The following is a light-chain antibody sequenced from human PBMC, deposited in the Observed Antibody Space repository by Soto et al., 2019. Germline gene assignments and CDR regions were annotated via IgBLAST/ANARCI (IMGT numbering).Light chain of an antibody. CDR1: QDISDD. V-gene: IGKV1-6*01. Sequence: AIQMTQSPSSLSASVGDRVTITCRASQDISDDVGWYQQTPGKAPKLLISGASRLQSGVPSRFSGSGSGAAFTFTITSLRPEDSATYYCLQNHNYPRTFGQGTKVEI. CDR3: LQNHNYPRT. J-gene: IGKJ1*01. CDR2: GAS.